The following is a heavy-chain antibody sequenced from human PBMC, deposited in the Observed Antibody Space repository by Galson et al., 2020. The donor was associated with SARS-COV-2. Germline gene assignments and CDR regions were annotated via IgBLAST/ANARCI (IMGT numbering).Heavy chain of an antibody. V-gene: IGHV3-23*01. J-gene: IGHJ6*02. CDR3: AIKEGYYYYGMDV. Sequence: GGSLRLSCAASGFTFSSYAMNWVRQAPGKGLEWVSAISGSGGSTYYADSVKGRFTISRDNYKNTLYLQMNSLRAEDTAVYYCAIKEGYYYYGMDVWGQGTTVTVSS. CDR2: ISGSGGST. CDR1: GFTFSSYA.